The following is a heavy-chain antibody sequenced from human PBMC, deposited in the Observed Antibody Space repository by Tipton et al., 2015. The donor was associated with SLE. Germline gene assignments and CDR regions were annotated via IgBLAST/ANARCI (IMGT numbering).Heavy chain of an antibody. CDR1: GFTFSSYA. CDR2: ISGSGGST. CDR3: AKGWQQGNYFDY. J-gene: IGHJ4*02. V-gene: IGHV3-23*01. D-gene: IGHD6-13*01. Sequence: SLRLSCAASGFTFSSYAMSWVRQAPGKGLEWVSAISGSGGSTYYADSVKGRFTISRDNSKNTLYLQMNSLRAEDTAVYYCAKGWQQGNYFDYWGQGTLVTVSS.